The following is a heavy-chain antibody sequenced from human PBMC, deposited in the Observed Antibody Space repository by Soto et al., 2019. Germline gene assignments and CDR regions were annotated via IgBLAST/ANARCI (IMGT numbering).Heavy chain of an antibody. D-gene: IGHD2-2*02. J-gene: IGHJ6*02. V-gene: IGHV3-30*02. CDR3: AKGGLPAAIPDTLGYGMDV. CDR1: GFTFSSYG. Sequence: PGGSLRLSCAASGFTFSSYGMHWVRQAPGKGLEWVAVIWYDGSNKYYADSVKGRFTISRDNSKNALYLQMNSLRAEDTAVYYCAKGGLPAAIPDTLGYGMDVWGQGTTVTVSS. CDR2: IWYDGSNK.